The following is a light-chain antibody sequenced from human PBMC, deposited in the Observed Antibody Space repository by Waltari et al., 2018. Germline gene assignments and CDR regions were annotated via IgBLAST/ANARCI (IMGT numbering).Light chain of an antibody. J-gene: IGLJ3*02. V-gene: IGLV2-14*01. CDR3: NSYTGSSSWV. CDR1: SRDIGFYNY. CDR2: DVS. Sequence: QSALTQPTSVSGSPGQSITISCTGTSRDIGFYNYVSWYQQYPGKVPQLLIYDVSDRPSGVSILFSGSKSGNTASLTISGLQADDEADYYCNSYTGSSSWVFGGGTKLTVL.